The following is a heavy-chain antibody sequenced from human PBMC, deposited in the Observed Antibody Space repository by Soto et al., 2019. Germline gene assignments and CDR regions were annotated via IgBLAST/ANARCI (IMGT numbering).Heavy chain of an antibody. V-gene: IGHV4-34*01. CDR3: ARGKFWSADFDY. CDR2: ISHSGST. CDR1: GGSLSGSF. Sequence: NPSETLSLTCAVSGGSLSGSFWSWIRQPPGKGLEWIGEISHSGSTNYNSSLRSRVTISVDTSKNQFSLKLTSVTAADTAVYYCARGKFWSADFDYWGQGTLVTVSS. J-gene: IGHJ4*02. D-gene: IGHD3-3*01.